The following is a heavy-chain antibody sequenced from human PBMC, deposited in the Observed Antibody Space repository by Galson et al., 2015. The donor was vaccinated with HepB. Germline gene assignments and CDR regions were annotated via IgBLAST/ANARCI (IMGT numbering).Heavy chain of an antibody. V-gene: IGHV3-30*18. CDR3: AKDIIAPYSSGGDY. CDR1: GFTFSSYG. J-gene: IGHJ4*02. CDR2: ISYDGSNK. Sequence: SLRLSCAASGFTFSSYGMHWVRQAPGKGLEWVAVISYDGSNKYYADSVEGRFTISRDNSKNTLYLQMNSLRAEDTAVYYCAKDIIAPYSSGGDYWGQGTLVTVSS. D-gene: IGHD6-19*01.